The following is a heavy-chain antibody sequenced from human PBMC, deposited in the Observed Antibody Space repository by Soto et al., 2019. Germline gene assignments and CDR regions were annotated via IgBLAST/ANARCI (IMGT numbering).Heavy chain of an antibody. J-gene: IGHJ6*03. CDR1: GFTFSSYG. D-gene: IGHD6-19*01. CDR3: AKDTNLAQWLVGNLYYYYCYMDV. V-gene: IGHV3-30*18. Sequence: QVQLVESGGGVVQPGRSLRLSCAASGFTFSSYGMHWVRQAPGKGLEWVAVISYEGSNKYYADSVKGRFTISRDNSKNTLYLQMNSLRAEDTAVYYCAKDTNLAQWLVGNLYYYYCYMDVWGKGTTVTVSS. CDR2: ISYEGSNK.